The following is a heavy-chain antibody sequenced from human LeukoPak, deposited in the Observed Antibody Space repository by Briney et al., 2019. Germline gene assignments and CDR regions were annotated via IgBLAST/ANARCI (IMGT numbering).Heavy chain of an antibody. CDR2: VSAYNGNT. D-gene: IGHD6-13*01. J-gene: IGHJ3*02. CDR1: AYTFASYG. CDR3: ARETAAGTGDAFDI. V-gene: IGHV1-18*01. Sequence: ASVKVSCKASAYTFASYGISWVRQAPGQGLEWMGWVSAYNGNTDYAQKLQGRVTMTTDTSTSTAYMELRSLRSDDTAVYYCARETAAGTGDAFDIWGQGTMVTVSS.